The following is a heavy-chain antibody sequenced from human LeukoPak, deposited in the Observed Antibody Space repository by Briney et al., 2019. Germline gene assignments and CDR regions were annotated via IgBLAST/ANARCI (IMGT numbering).Heavy chain of an antibody. D-gene: IGHD6-13*01. V-gene: IGHV4-34*01. Sequence: SETLSLTCAAYGGSLSGYYWSWIRQPPGKGLEWIGEINHSGSTNYNPSLKSRVTISVDTSKNQFSLKLSSVTAADTAVYYCASGIAAAGYYYGMDVWGQGTTVTVSS. CDR2: INHSGST. J-gene: IGHJ6*02. CDR1: GGSLSGYY. CDR3: ASGIAAAGYYYGMDV.